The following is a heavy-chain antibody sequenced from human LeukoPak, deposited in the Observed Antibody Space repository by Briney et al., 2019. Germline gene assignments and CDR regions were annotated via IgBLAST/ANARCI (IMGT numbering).Heavy chain of an antibody. D-gene: IGHD3-10*01. CDR1: GYTFTSYD. CDR2: MNPNSGNT. Sequence: GASVKVSCKASGYTFTSYDINWVRQATGQGLEWMGWMNPNSGNTGYAQKFQGRVTMTRNTSISTAYMELSSLRSEDTAVYYCARGRITMVRGVIKMGYWGQGTLVTVSS. J-gene: IGHJ4*02. CDR3: ARGRITMVRGVIKMGY. V-gene: IGHV1-8*01.